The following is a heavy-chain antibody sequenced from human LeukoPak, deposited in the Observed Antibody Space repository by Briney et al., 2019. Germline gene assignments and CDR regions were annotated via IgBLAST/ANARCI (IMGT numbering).Heavy chain of an antibody. CDR3: ARGTAAAGYWFDP. J-gene: IGHJ5*02. CDR1: GFTFSSYA. Sequence: GGSLRLSCAASGFTFSSYAMSWVRQAPGKGLEWVSAISGSGGSTYYADSVKGRFTISRDNAKNSLYLQMNSLRAEDTAVYYCARGTAAAGYWFDPWGQGTLVTVSS. CDR2: ISGSGGST. D-gene: IGHD6-13*01. V-gene: IGHV3-23*01.